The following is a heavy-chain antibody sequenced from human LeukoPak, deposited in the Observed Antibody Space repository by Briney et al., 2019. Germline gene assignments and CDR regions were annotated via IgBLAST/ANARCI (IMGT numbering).Heavy chain of an antibody. D-gene: IGHD6-13*01. CDR3: ARSAAFVAAAGLNWFDP. Sequence: SVKVSCKASGGTFSSYAISWVRQAPGQGREWMGGIIPIFDTANYAQKFQGRVTITTDESTSTAYMELSSLRSEDTAVYYCARSAAFVAAAGLNWFDPWGQGTLVTVSS. J-gene: IGHJ5*02. V-gene: IGHV1-69*05. CDR2: IIPIFDTA. CDR1: GGTFSSYA.